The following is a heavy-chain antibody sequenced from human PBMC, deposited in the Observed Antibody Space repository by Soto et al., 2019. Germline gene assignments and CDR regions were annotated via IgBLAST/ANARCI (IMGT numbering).Heavy chain of an antibody. CDR1: SGSIISSNW. CDR2: IYHSGST. D-gene: IGHD2-15*01. Sequence: LSETLSLTCAVSSGSIISSNWWSLVRQPPRKGLEWIGEIYHSGSTNYNPSLKSRVTISVDKSKNQFSLKLSSVTAADTAVYYCARVTDEGYCSGGSCYPTYYFDYWGQGTLVTVSS. CDR3: ARVTDEGYCSGGSCYPTYYFDY. V-gene: IGHV4-4*02. J-gene: IGHJ4*02.